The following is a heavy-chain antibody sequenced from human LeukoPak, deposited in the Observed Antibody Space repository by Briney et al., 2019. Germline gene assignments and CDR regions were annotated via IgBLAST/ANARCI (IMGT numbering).Heavy chain of an antibody. CDR3: AKGSSYYYDSSGYYSHFDY. CDR1: GFTFDDYA. Sequence: GGSLRLSCAASGFTFDDYAMHWVRQAPGKGLEWVSGISWNSGSIGYADSVKGRFTISRDNAKNSLYLQMNSLRAEDTALYYCAKGSSYYYDSSGYYSHFDYWGQGTLVTVSS. J-gene: IGHJ4*02. V-gene: IGHV3-9*01. CDR2: ISWNSGSI. D-gene: IGHD3-22*01.